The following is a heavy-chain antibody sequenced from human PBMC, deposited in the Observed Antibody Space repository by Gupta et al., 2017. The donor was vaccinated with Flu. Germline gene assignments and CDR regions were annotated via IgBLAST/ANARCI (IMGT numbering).Heavy chain of an antibody. D-gene: IGHD2-15*01. V-gene: IGHV3-74*01. CDR2: IRHDGTAT. CDR1: GFNFRGHF. J-gene: IGHJ5*01. CDR3: AREVVNNCLDS. Sequence: ELQLVESGGGLVQPGGSLRLSCTASGFNFRGHFMHWVRQAPGKGLVWVSRIRHDGTATSYADSVKGRFTIARDNAKNTVYLQMNSLRAEDTAVYYCAREVVNNCLDSWGQGTLVTVSS.